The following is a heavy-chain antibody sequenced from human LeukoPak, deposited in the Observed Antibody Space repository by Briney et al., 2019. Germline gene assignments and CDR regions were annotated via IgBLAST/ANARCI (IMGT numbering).Heavy chain of an antibody. J-gene: IGHJ4*02. D-gene: IGHD4/OR15-4a*01. CDR2: TVGSRPDT. Sequence: GGSLRLSCAASGFTVSSNYMSWVRQAPGKGLEWVTATVGSRPDTYHADSVKGRFTVSRDNSKNTLYLQMNSLRAEDTAVYYCARRAGAYSHPYDYWGQGTLVTVSS. V-gene: IGHV3-53*01. CDR3: ARRAGAYSHPYDY. CDR1: GFTVSSNY.